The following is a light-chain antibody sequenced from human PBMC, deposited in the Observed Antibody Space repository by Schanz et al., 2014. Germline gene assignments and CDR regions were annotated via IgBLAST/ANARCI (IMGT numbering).Light chain of an antibody. CDR1: NSNIGYNY. V-gene: IGLV2-14*01. CDR2: EVT. CDR3: SAYTSSSTLV. Sequence: QSVLTQPASVSGSPGQSITISCTGTNSNIGYNYVSWYQQHPGQAPKLVIYEVTKRPSGVSNRFAGSKSGNTASLTISGLQAEDEADYYCSAYTSSSTLVFGGGTKLTVL. J-gene: IGLJ2*01.